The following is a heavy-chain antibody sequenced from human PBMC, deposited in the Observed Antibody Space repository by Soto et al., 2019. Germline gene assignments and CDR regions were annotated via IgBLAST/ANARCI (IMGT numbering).Heavy chain of an antibody. CDR2: INPNSGGT. CDR1: GYTFTGYY. J-gene: IGHJ4*02. D-gene: IGHD6-19*01. CDR3: ARGRVAVAGNTPPDFDY. V-gene: IGHV1-2*04. Sequence: ASVKVSCKASGYTFTGYYMHWVRQAPGQGLEWMGWINPNSGGTNYAQKFQGWVTMTRDTSISTAYMELSRLRSDDTAVYYCARGRVAVAGNTPPDFDYWGQGTLVTVSS.